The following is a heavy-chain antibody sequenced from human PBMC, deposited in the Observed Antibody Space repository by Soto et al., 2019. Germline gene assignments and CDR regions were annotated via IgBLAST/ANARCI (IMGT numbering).Heavy chain of an antibody. CDR2: MNPNSGNT. J-gene: IGHJ6*02. CDR1: GYTFTSYD. V-gene: IGHV1-8*01. Sequence: ASVKVSCKASGYTFTSYDINWVRQATGQGLEWVGWMNPNSGNTGYAQKFQGRVTMTRNTSISTAYMELSSLRSEDTAVYYCARVDLERHYYYGMDVWGQGTTVTVAS. D-gene: IGHD1-1*01. CDR3: ARVDLERHYYYGMDV.